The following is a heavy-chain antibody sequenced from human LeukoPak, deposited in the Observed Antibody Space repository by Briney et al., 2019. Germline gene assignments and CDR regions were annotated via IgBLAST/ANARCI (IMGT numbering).Heavy chain of an antibody. J-gene: IGHJ4*02. D-gene: IGHD4-17*01. CDR3: ARGRVSGDYVRDFDY. CDR1: GFTFSNYE. CDR2: ISSSGGTI. Sequence: GGSLRLSCTASGFTFSNYEMNWVRQAPGKGLEWVSYISSSGGTIYYADSVRGRFTISRDSAKNSLYLQMNSLRGGDTAFYYCARGRVSGDYVRDFDYWGQGTLVTVFS. V-gene: IGHV3-48*03.